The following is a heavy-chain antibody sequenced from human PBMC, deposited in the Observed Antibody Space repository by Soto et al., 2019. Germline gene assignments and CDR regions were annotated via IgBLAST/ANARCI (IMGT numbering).Heavy chain of an antibody. Sequence: GGSLRLSCAASGFTFSSYAMHWVRQAPGKGLEWVAVISYDGSNKYYADSVKGRFTISRDNSKNTLYLQMNSLRAEDTAVYYCAREALPGYYYGMDVWGQGTTVTVSS. CDR3: AREALPGYYYGMDV. CDR1: GFTFSSYA. J-gene: IGHJ6*02. CDR2: ISYDGSNK. V-gene: IGHV3-30-3*01.